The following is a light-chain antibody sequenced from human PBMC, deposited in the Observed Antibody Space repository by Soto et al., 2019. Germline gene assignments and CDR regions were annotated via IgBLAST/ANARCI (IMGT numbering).Light chain of an antibody. V-gene: IGKV3-11*01. CDR3: QQRINWPVT. J-gene: IGKJ3*01. CDR2: DAS. CDR1: QSVSSY. Sequence: DIVLTQSPGTLSLSPGERATLSCRANQSVSSYLAWYQQKPGQAPRLLIYDASNRATGIPARFSGSGSGTDFTLTISSLEPEDYAVYYCQQRINWPVTFGPGTKVDIK.